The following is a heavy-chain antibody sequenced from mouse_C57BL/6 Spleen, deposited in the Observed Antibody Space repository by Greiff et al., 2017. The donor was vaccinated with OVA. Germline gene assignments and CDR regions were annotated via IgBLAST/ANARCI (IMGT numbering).Heavy chain of an antibody. Sequence: VQLKESGPGLVAPSQSLSITCTVSGFSLTSYGVHWVRQPPGKGLEWLVVIWSDGSTTYTSAPKSRLSTSKDNSKSQVFLKMNSLPTDDTAMYSCARSGLGLDFDYWGQGTTLTVSS. D-gene: IGHD4-1*01. CDR2: IWSDGST. J-gene: IGHJ2*01. V-gene: IGHV2-6*03. CDR3: ARSGLGLDFDY. CDR1: GFSLTSYG.